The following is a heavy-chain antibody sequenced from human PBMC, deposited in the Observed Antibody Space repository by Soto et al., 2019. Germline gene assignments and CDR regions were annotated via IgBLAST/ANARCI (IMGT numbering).Heavy chain of an antibody. CDR1: GFTFSRHG. V-gene: IGHV3-33*01. CDR2: ILNDASGH. D-gene: IGHD4-17*01. CDR3: ARDDDYPDNGFEY. Sequence: QVQLVESGGGVVQPGTSLRLSCAASGFTFSRHGMHWVRQTPGKGLEWLAVILNDASGHWYADSVKGRFTISRDNFENTLYLQMNGLRLDDTAMYYCARDDDYPDNGFEYWGQGTLVTVSS. J-gene: IGHJ4*02.